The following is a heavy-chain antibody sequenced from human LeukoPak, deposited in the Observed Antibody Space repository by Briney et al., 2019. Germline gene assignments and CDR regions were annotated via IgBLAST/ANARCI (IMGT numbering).Heavy chain of an antibody. CDR2: IYYSGST. J-gene: IGHJ4*02. V-gene: IGHV4-30-4*01. CDR3: ARGAAGYSYG. D-gene: IGHD5-18*01. CDR1: GGSISSGDYY. Sequence: SQTLSLTCTVSGGSISSGDYYWSWIRQPPGKGLEWIGYIYYSGSTYYNPSLKSRVTISIDTSKNQFSLRPSSVTSADTAVYYCARGAAGYSYGWGQGTLVTVSS.